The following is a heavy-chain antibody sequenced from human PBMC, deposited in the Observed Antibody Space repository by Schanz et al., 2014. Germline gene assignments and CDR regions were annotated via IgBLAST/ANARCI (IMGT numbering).Heavy chain of an antibody. Sequence: EVQLVESGGVVVQPGGSLRLSCAGSGFTFDDYTMHWVRQPPGKGLEWVSLVTWDGGYTYYADSVKGRFTISRDNSKNALYLQMDSLRSEDTALYYCAKNRAGGDESFLDSWGQGTLVTVS. V-gene: IGHV3-43*01. D-gene: IGHD1-26*01. J-gene: IGHJ4*02. CDR3: AKNRAGGDESFLDS. CDR1: GFTFDDYT. CDR2: VTWDGGYT.